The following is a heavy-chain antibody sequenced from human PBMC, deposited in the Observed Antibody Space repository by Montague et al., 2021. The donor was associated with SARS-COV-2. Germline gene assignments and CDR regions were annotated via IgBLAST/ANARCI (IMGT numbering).Heavy chain of an antibody. CDR2: ISTSGSN. V-gene: IGHV4-61*09. D-gene: IGHD1-26*01. Sequence: TLSLTCSVSGASISSANNYWTWIRQPEGQGREWVGHISTSGSNSYTPYLRSRLTIELDTSKNQFSLKLSSVTAAATAVYYCARDGFRWDFDCWGQGTLVTVSS. J-gene: IGHJ4*02. CDR3: ARDGFRWDFDC. CDR1: GASISSANNY.